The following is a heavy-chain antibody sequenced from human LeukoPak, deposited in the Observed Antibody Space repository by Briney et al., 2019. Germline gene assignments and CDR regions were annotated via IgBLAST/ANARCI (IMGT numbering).Heavy chain of an antibody. CDR1: GGSISSSSYY. V-gene: IGHV4-61*01. Sequence: SETLSLTCTVSGGSISSSSYYWSWIRQPPGKGLEWIGYVFYTGSTNYNPSLKSRVTMSVDTSKNQFSLKLSSVTAADTAVYYCARDLTGNLDYWGQGALVTVSS. D-gene: IGHD1-14*01. J-gene: IGHJ4*02. CDR3: ARDLTGNLDY. CDR2: VFYTGST.